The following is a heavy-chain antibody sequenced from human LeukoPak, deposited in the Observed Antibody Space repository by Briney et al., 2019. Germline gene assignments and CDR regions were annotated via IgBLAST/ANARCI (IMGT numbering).Heavy chain of an antibody. D-gene: IGHD3-22*01. J-gene: IGHJ4*02. CDR2: IYYSGST. CDR3: ARTPRAKNYYDSSGNY. Sequence: TPSQTLSLTCTVSGGSISSGGYYWSWLRQHPGKRLEWIGYIYYSGSTYYNPSLKSRFTISVDTSKNQFSLKLSSVTAADTAVYYCARTPRAKNYYDSSGNYWGQGTLVTVSS. V-gene: IGHV4-31*03. CDR1: GGSISSGGYY.